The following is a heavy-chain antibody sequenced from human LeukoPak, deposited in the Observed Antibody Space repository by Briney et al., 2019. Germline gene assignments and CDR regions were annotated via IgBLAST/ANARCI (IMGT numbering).Heavy chain of an antibody. D-gene: IGHD1-26*01. CDR1: GGPISSGSYY. J-gene: IGHJ3*02. CDR3: ARRVGRYAFDI. CDR2: IYTSGST. V-gene: IGHV4-61*02. Sequence: SETLSLTCTVSGGPISSGSYYWSWIRQPAGKGLEWIGRIYTSGSTNYNPSLKSRVTISVDTSKNQFSLKLSSVTAADTAVYYCARRVGRYAFDIWGQGTMVTVSS.